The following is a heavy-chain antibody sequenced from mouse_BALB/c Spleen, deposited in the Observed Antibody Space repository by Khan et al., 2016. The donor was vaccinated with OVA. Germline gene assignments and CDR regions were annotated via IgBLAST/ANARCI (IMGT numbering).Heavy chain of an antibody. J-gene: IGHJ3*01. D-gene: IGHD2-14*01. CDR3: ARSTYRYAFAY. V-gene: IGHV3-8*02. Sequence: EVKLEESGPSLVKPSQTLSLTCSVTGDSITSGYWSWIRKFPGNKLEYMGYMIYTGYTDYNTSLKSRLAITRHTSKNQYYLQLNSLTTEDTATYYCARSTYRYAFAYWGQGTLVTVSA. CDR2: MIYTGYT. CDR1: GDSITSGY.